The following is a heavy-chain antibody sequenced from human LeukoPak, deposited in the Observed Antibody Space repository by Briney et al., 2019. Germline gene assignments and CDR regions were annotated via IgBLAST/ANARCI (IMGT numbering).Heavy chain of an antibody. CDR1: GGTFSSYA. Sequence: ASVKVSCKASGGTFSSYAISWVRQAPGQGLEWMGRIIPIFGTANYAQKFQGRVTITTDESTSTAYMELSSLRSEDTAVYYCASGPLYGGYDDWGQGTLFTVSS. D-gene: IGHD5-12*01. V-gene: IGHV1-69*05. J-gene: IGHJ4*02. CDR3: ASGPLYGGYDD. CDR2: IIPIFGTA.